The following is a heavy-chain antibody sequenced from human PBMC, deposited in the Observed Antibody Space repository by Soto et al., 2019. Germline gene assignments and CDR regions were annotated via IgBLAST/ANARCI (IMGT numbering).Heavy chain of an antibody. CDR2: INPSSGST. D-gene: IGHD2-15*01. CDR1: GYSFTTYN. J-gene: IGHJ4*02. Sequence: ASVKVSCKASGYSFTTYNIHWVRQAHGQGLDWMGIINPSSGSTVYAQRFQGRVTMTRDTSTSTAYMELRSLRSDDTAVYYCARVPRYCSGGSCYFDYWGQGILVTVSS. V-gene: IGHV1-46*01. CDR3: ARVPRYCSGGSCYFDY.